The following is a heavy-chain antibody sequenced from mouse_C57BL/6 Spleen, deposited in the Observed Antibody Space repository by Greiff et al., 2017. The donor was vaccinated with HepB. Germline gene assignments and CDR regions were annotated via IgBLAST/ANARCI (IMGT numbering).Heavy chain of an antibody. CDR1: GFTFSDYY. V-gene: IGHV5-16*01. J-gene: IGHJ1*03. D-gene: IGHD1-1*01. CDR3: ARDGGFPHYYGSSRYWYFDV. CDR2: INYDGSST. Sequence: EVHLVESEGGLVQPGSSMKLSCTASGFTFSDYYMAWVRQVPEKGLEWVANINYDGSSTYYLDSLKSRFIISRDNAKNILYLQMSSLKSEDTATYYCARDGGFPHYYGSSRYWYFDVWGTGTTVTVSS.